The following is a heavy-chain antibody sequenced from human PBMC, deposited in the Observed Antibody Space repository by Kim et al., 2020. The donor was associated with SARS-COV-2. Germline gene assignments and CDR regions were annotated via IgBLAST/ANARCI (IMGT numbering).Heavy chain of an antibody. V-gene: IGHV3-7*01. D-gene: IGHD3-9*01. CDR1: GFTFRSYW. J-gene: IGHJ3*02. Sequence: GGSLRFSCAASGFTFRSYWINWVRQAPRKGLEWVANIKEDGSEKYYVDSVKGRFTISRDNAKNSLFLQMNSLRAEDTAIYYCARSSWFAFDIWGQGTMVTVSS. CDR3: ARSSWFAFDI. CDR2: IKEDGSEK.